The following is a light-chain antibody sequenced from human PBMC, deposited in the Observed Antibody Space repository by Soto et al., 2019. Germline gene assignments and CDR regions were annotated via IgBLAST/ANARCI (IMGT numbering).Light chain of an antibody. CDR1: HGIRSY. V-gene: IGKV1-39*01. CDR2: AAS. CDR3: QQSDSTPPGYT. Sequence: DIQMTQSPSSLTASVGDRVTITCRASHGIRSYLNWYQQKPAKAPKLLIYAASSLQSGVPSRFSGSGSGTDFTLTISSLQLADFATYYCQQSDSTPPGYTFGQGTKLEIK. J-gene: IGKJ2*01.